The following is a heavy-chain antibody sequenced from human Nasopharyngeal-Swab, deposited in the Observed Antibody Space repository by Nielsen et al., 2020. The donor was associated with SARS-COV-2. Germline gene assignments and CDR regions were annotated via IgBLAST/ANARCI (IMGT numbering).Heavy chain of an antibody. CDR2: ISYDGSNK. CDR1: GFTFSSYA. J-gene: IGHJ6*03. V-gene: IGHV3-30-3*01. D-gene: IGHD5-12*01. CDR3: ARGSAGMVATFYYYYYYMDV. Sequence: GESLKISCAASGFTFSSYAMHWVRQAPGKGLEWVAVISYDGSNKYYADSVKGRFTISRDNSKNTLYLQMNSLRAEDTAVYYCARGSAGMVATFYYYYYYMDVWGKGTTVTVSS.